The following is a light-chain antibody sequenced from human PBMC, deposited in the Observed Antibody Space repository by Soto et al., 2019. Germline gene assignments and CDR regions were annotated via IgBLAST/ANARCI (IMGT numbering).Light chain of an antibody. CDR2: YHN. J-gene: IGLJ1*01. Sequence: SYELTQPPSVSVAPGKTARITCGGNNIGSRSVHWSQHKPGQAPVLVIYYHNHRPSGIPDRFSGSYSANTATLTIRRVEAGDEADDYCQVWDNSGDPLYVFGSGTKVTVL. CDR3: QVWDNSGDPLYV. CDR1: NIGSRS. V-gene: IGLV3-21*04.